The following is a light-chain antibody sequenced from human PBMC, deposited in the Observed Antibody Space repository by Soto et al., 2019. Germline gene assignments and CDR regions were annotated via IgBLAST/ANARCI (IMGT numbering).Light chain of an antibody. CDR1: HTNSSSN. V-gene: IGKV3-20*01. CDR3: QQYGTAPWT. CDR2: GAS. J-gene: IGKJ1*01. Sequence: IVLTQSPGTLSLSPGERATLSCRASHTNSSSNVAWYQQKPGQAPRLLIYGASTRATGIPDRFSGSGSGTDFTLTISRLEPEDFAVYYCQQYGTAPWTFGQGTKVDIK.